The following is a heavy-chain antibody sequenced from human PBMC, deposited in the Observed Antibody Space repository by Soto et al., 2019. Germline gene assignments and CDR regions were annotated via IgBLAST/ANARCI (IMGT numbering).Heavy chain of an antibody. CDR2: IIPIFGTA. J-gene: IGHJ4*02. D-gene: IGHD2-21*02. Sequence: QVQLVQSGAEVKKPGSSVKVSCKASGGTFSSYAISWVRQALGQGLEWMGGIIPIFGTANYAQKFQGRVTITADESTSTAYMELSSLRSEDTAVYYCASPPYCGGDCYYFDYWGQGTLVTVSS. V-gene: IGHV1-69*01. CDR3: ASPPYCGGDCYYFDY. CDR1: GGTFSSYA.